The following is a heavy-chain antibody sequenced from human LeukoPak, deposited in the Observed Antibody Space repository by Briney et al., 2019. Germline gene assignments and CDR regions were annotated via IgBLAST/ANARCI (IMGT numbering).Heavy chain of an antibody. CDR2: IKSKTDGGTT. CDR3: TRPYSPDGYNFQGGYYYYMDV. Sequence: GGSLRLSCAASGFTFSNAWMSWVRQAPGKGLEWVGRIKSKTDGGTTDYAAPVKGRFTISRDDSKNTLYLQMNSLKTEDTAVYYCTRPYSPDGYNFQGGYYYYMDVWGKGTTVTVSS. J-gene: IGHJ6*03. V-gene: IGHV3-15*01. CDR1: GFTFSNAW. D-gene: IGHD5-24*01.